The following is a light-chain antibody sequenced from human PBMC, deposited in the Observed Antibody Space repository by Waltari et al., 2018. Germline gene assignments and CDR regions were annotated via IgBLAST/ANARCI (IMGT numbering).Light chain of an antibody. V-gene: IGKV3-20*01. CDR2: GAS. Sequence: EIVLTQSPGTLSLSPGERATLSCRASHSVSRSLAWYQQKPGQAPRLLLYGASNRATGIPDRFSGSGSGTDFSLTISRLEPEDFAVYYCQHYVSLPATFGQGTKVEIK. CDR1: HSVSRS. J-gene: IGKJ1*01. CDR3: QHYVSLPAT.